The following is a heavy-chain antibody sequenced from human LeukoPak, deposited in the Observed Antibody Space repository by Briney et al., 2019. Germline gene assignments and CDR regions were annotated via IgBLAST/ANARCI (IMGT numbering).Heavy chain of an antibody. CDR2: FDPEDGET. CDR1: GYTLTELS. Sequence: ASVKVSCKVSGYTLTELSMHWVRQAPGKGLEWMGGFDPEDGETIYAQKFQGRVTMTEDTSTDTAYMELSSLRSEDTAVYYCATLEAGNYYYYMDVWGKGTTVTVSS. V-gene: IGHV1-24*01. CDR3: ATLEAGNYYYYMDV. D-gene: IGHD2-15*01. J-gene: IGHJ6*03.